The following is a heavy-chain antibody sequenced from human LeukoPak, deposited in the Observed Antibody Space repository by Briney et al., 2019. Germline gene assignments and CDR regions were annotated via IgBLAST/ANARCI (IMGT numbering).Heavy chain of an antibody. CDR3: ARSGGFGELLTAFDI. V-gene: IGHV4-59*01. Sequence: SETLSLTCTVSGGSISSYYWSWVRQPPGKGLEWIGYIYYSGSTNYNPSLKSRVTISVDTSKNQFSLKLSSVTAADTAVYYCARSGGFGELLTAFDIWGQGTMVTVSP. D-gene: IGHD3-10*01. J-gene: IGHJ3*02. CDR1: GGSISSYY. CDR2: IYYSGST.